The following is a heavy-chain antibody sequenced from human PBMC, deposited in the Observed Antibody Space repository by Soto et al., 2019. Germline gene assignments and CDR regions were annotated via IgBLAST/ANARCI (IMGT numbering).Heavy chain of an antibody. CDR2: VIGSYDTT. D-gene: IGHD3-10*01. Sequence: EVQLLDSGGGLVQSGGSLRLSCAASGFSFSGYAMTWVRQLPGKGLEWVSTVIGSYDTTYYADSVKGRFTISRDRSKSTLHLQMNSLAVEDTAVYYCVTGQHYSGRRGISRYFDDWGQGTLVTFSS. V-gene: IGHV3-23*01. CDR3: VTGQHYSGRRGISRYFDD. CDR1: GFSFSGYA. J-gene: IGHJ4*02.